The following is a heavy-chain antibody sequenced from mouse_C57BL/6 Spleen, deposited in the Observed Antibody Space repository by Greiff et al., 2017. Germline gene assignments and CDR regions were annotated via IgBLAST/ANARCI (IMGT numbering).Heavy chain of an antibody. J-gene: IGHJ4*01. Sequence: QVQLQQSGAELVRPGASVKLSCKASGYTFTDYYINWVKQRPGQGLEWIARIYPGSGNTYYNEKFKGKATLTAEKSSSTAYMQLSSLTSEDSAVYFGARGRGDSGYALDYWGQGTSVTVSS. CDR3: ARGRGDSGYALDY. V-gene: IGHV1-76*01. D-gene: IGHD2-13*01. CDR1: GYTFTDYY. CDR2: IYPGSGNT.